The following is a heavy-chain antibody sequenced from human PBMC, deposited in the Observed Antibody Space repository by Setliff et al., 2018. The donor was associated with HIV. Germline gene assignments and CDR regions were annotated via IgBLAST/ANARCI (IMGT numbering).Heavy chain of an antibody. D-gene: IGHD6-19*01. CDR1: GFTFSTSA. CDR2: ISGPGSSS. J-gene: IGHJ4*02. V-gene: IGHV3-23*01. CDR3: AKWHSTAWYSGYYIDN. Sequence: GGSLRLSCAASGFTFSTSAMTWVRRTPGKGLEWVSSISGPGSSSYYADSVKGRFTISRDSSKDTLFLQMNVLSAGDTAIYYCAKWHSTAWYSGYYIDNWGQGTQVTVSS.